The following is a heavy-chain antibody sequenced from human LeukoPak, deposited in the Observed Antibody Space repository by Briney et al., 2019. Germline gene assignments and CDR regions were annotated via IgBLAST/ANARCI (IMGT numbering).Heavy chain of an antibody. Sequence: ASVKVSCKASGYTFTSYYMHWVRQAPGQGLEWMGIINPSGGSTSYAQKFQGRVTMTRDTSTSTVYMELSSLRSEDTAVYYCARGAPITIFGGVNIQPLDYWGRGTRVTVS. J-gene: IGHJ4*02. CDR3: ARGAPITIFGGVNIQPLDY. CDR1: GYTFTSYY. CDR2: INPSGGST. V-gene: IGHV1-46*01. D-gene: IGHD3-3*01.